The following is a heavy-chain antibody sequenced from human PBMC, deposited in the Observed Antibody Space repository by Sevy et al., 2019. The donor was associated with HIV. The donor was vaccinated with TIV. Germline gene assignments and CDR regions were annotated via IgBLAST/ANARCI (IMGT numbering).Heavy chain of an antibody. V-gene: IGHV5-51*01. CDR2: IYPGDSDT. CDR3: ARYGSNHEDLYNWFDP. J-gene: IGHJ5*02. Sequence: GESLKISCKGSGYSFTSYWIAWVRQMPGKGLEWMGIIYPGDSDTRYSPSFQGQVTISADKSISTAYLQWSSLKASDTAMYYCARYGSNHEDLYNWFDPWGRGTLVTVSS. D-gene: IGHD2-2*01. CDR1: GYSFTSYW.